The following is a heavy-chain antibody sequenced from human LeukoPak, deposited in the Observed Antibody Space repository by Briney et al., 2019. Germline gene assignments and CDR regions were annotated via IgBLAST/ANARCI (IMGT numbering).Heavy chain of an antibody. CDR2: IYYSRST. V-gene: IGHV4-59*08. D-gene: IGHD2-15*01. CDR3: ARYCSGGSCLDY. J-gene: IGHJ4*02. CDR1: GGSIGSYY. Sequence: KPSETLSLTCTVSGGSIGSYYWSWIRQPPGKGLEWIGYIYYSRSTNYNPSLKSRVTISVDTSKNQFSLKLSSVTAADTAVYYCARYCSGGSCLDYWGQGTLVTVSS.